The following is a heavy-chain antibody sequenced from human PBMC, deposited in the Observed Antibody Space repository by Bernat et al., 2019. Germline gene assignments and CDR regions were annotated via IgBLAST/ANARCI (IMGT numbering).Heavy chain of an antibody. CDR2: IHNSGST. CDR3: ARGYDHTGYDLGWWFHP. J-gene: IGHJ5*02. V-gene: IGHV4-59*01. CDR1: GGSITSDY. Sequence: QVQLQESGPGLVKPSETLSLTCTVSGGSITSDYWNWIRQPPGKGLEWIGHIHNSGSTDYNPSLRSRVTISVDTSKNQFSLILSSVVAADTAVYYCARGYDHTGYDLGWWFHPWGQGTLVTVSS. D-gene: IGHD5-12*01.